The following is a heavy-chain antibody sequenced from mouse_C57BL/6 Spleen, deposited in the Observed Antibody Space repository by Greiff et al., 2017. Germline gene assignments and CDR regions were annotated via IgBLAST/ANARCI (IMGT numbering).Heavy chain of an antibody. V-gene: IGHV5-4*01. Sequence: EVMLVESGGGLVKPGGSLKLSCAASGFTFSSYAMSWVRQTPEKRLEWVATISDGGSYTNYPDNVKGEFTISRDNAKNNLYLQMNHLKSEDTAMYYCARDGYGGGFYAMDYWGQGTSVTVSS. CDR3: ARDGYGGGFYAMDY. CDR2: ISDGGSYT. CDR1: GFTFSSYA. J-gene: IGHJ4*01. D-gene: IGHD2-14*01.